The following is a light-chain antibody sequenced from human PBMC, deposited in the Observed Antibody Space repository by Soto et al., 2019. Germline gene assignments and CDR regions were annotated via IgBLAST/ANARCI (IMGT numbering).Light chain of an antibody. Sequence: DIPMTQSPSTLPASVGDRVTITCRASQSIRTWLAWYQQKPGKAPRLLMYQASSLKSGVTSRFSGSGSETEFTLTITSLQPDDTATYFCQQYSTYLWTFGQGTKVDIK. CDR3: QQYSTYLWT. CDR1: QSIRTW. CDR2: QAS. V-gene: IGKV1-5*03. J-gene: IGKJ1*01.